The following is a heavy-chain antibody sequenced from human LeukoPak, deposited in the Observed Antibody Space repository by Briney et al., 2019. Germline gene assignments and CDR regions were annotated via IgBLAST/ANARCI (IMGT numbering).Heavy chain of an antibody. D-gene: IGHD3-10*01. J-gene: IGHJ5*02. Sequence: GESLKISCKGSGYTFTNYDINWVRQATGQGLEWMGWMSPNSGYTAYARKFRGRVIMTRNTSISTAYMELSSLRSEDTAVYYCARGQDYYGSGNWFDPWGQGTLVTVSS. CDR1: GYTFTNYD. CDR3: ARGQDYYGSGNWFDP. CDR2: MSPNSGYT. V-gene: IGHV1-8*01.